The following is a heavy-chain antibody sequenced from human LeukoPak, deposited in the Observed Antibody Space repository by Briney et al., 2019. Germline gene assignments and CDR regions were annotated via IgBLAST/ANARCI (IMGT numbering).Heavy chain of an antibody. D-gene: IGHD2-8*01. V-gene: IGHV5-51*01. CDR1: GYSFSSYW. Sequence: GESLKISFQGSGYSFSSYWIAWVRQRPGEGLEWMGLVYPGDSDTTYSPSFQGQVTISADKSTSAAYLQWTNLKASDTAIYFCARLLAANCTSTSCQTYYFDYWGRGTLVTVS. CDR2: VYPGDSDT. J-gene: IGHJ4*02. CDR3: ARLLAANCTSTSCQTYYFDY.